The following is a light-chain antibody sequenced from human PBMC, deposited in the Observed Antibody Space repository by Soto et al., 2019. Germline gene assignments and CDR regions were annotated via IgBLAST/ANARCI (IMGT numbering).Light chain of an antibody. J-gene: IGLJ1*01. CDR1: SXDVGSYNL. CDR3: CSDAGSSTYV. Sequence: QSALTQPASVSGSPGQSITISCTGTSXDVGSYNLVSWYQQHPGKDPKLMIYEGSKRPSGVSNRFSGSKSGNTASLTISGLQAEDEADYYCCSDAGSSTYVFGTGTKVTVL. CDR2: EGS. V-gene: IGLV2-23*01.